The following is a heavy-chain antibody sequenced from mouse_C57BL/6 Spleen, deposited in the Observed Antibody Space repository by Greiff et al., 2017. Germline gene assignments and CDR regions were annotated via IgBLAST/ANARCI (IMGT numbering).Heavy chain of an antibody. V-gene: IGHV8-12*01. CDR1: GFSLSTSGMG. CDR3: ARIHYFGSSSWWAY. D-gene: IGHD1-1*01. Sequence: QVTLKVSGPGILQSSQTLSLTCSFSGFSLSTSGMGVSWIRQPSGKGLEWLAHIYWDDDKRSNPSLKSRLTISKDTSRNQVFLKITSVDTAETATYYCARIHYFGSSSWWAYWGQGTLVTVSA. CDR2: IYWDDDK. J-gene: IGHJ3*01.